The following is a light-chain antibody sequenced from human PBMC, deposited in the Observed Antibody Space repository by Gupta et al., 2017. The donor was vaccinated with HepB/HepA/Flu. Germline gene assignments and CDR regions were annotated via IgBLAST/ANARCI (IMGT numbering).Light chain of an antibody. J-gene: IGKJ2*04. CDR1: QSVSSNY. Sequence: EIVLTQSPGTLYLSPGERATLSCRTSQSVSSNYFAWYQQKPGQPPRLLIYGASSRPTGVPDRFSGGGSGTDFTPTISRVEAEDFAVYFCQQYGSSPLCSFGQGTKLEIK. CDR2: GAS. CDR3: QQYGSSPLCS. V-gene: IGKV3-20*01.